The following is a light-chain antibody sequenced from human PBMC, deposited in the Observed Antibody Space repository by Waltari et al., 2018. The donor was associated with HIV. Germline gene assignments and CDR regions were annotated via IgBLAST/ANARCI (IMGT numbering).Light chain of an antibody. CDR3: CSHAGNLIFV. Sequence: QSALTQPHSVSGSPGQSLTISCTGPSSYVDTFVSWYQQHPGKVPKVILYDVNKRPSGVPDRFSGSKSGNTASLTISGLQAEDESDYYCCSHAGNLIFVFGTGTKVTVL. CDR1: SSYVDTF. J-gene: IGLJ1*01. V-gene: IGLV2-11*01. CDR2: DVN.